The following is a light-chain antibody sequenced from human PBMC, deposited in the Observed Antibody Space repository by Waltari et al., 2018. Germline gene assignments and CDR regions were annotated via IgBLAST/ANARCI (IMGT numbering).Light chain of an antibody. CDR2: RTL. Sequence: QSALSQPPSASGTPGQRVTISCSGSRSNIGTNFVYWYQHLPGTAPKLLIHRTLHRPSGVPDRFSGSKSGTSASLDISGLLSEDEADYYCAAWDDNLGGTWVFGGGTKLTVL. J-gene: IGLJ3*02. CDR3: AAWDDNLGGTWV. V-gene: IGLV1-47*01. CDR1: RSNIGTNF.